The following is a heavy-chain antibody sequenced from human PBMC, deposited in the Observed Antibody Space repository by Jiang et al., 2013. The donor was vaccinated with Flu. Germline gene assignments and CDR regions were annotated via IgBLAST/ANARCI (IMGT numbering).Heavy chain of an antibody. CDR1: GSISSGGYY. J-gene: IGHJ4*02. Sequence: GSISSGGYYWSWIRQHPGKGLEWIGYIYYSGSTYYNPSLKSRVTISVDTSKNQFSLKLSSVTAADTAVYYCARGYYDYVWGSYRHAYFDYWGQGTLVTVSS. D-gene: IGHD3-16*01. CDR2: IYYSGST. V-gene: IGHV4-31*02. CDR3: ARGYYDYVWGSYRHAYFDY.